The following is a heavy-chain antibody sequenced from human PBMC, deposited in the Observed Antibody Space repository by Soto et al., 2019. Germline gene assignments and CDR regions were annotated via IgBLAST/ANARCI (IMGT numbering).Heavy chain of an antibody. CDR3: ARLHFREQWLVIDY. J-gene: IGHJ4*02. CDR2: LYYSGST. CDR1: GGSISSSSYY. V-gene: IGHV4-39*01. D-gene: IGHD6-19*01. Sequence: SETLSLTCTVSGGSISSSSYYWGWIRQPPGKGLEWIGSLYYSGSTYYKPSLKSRVIISADMSNNQFSLKLSSVTAADTAVYYCARLHFREQWLVIDYWGQGTLVTVSS.